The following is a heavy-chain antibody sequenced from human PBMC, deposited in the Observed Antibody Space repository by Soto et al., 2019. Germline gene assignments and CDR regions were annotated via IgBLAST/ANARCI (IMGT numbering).Heavy chain of an antibody. CDR2: IYPGDSDT. D-gene: IGHD6-6*01. J-gene: IGHJ6*02. CDR3: ARHGYKGIAARPDYYYYGMDV. V-gene: IGHV5-51*01. CDR1: GYSFTSYW. Sequence: PGESLKISCKGSGYSFTSYWIGWVRQMPGKVLEWMGIIYPGDSDTRYSPSFQGQVTISADKSISTAYLQWSSLKASDTAMYYCARHGYKGIAARPDYYYYGMDVWGQGXTVTVSS.